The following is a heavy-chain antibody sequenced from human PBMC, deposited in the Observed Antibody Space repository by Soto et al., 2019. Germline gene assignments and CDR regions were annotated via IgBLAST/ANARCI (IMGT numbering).Heavy chain of an antibody. CDR2: ISSTGSTI. CDR3: ARVSQSFIEYFQH. V-gene: IGHV3-48*03. Sequence: LRLSCAASGFTFSKFEMNWFRQAPGKGLEWISYISSTGSTIHYADSVKGRFTISRDNAKNSLYLQMNSLRVEDTAVYYCARVSQSFIEYFQHWGQGTLVTVS. D-gene: IGHD6-19*01. CDR1: GFTFSKFE. J-gene: IGHJ1*01.